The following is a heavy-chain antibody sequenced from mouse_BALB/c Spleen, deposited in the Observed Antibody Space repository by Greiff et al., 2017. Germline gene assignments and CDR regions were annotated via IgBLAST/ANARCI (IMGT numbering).Heavy chain of an antibody. CDR3: ANNYGYYDAMDD. CDR2: IYPGDGST. J-gene: IGHJ4*01. D-gene: IGHD1-2*01. Sequence: QVQLQQSGPELVKPGASVKMSCKASGYTFTSYYIHWVKQRPGQGLEWIGWIYPGDGSTKYNEKFKGKTTLTADKSSSTAYMLLSSLTSEDSAIYFCANNYGYYDAMDDWGQGTSVTVSS. V-gene: IGHV1S56*01. CDR1: GYTFTSYY.